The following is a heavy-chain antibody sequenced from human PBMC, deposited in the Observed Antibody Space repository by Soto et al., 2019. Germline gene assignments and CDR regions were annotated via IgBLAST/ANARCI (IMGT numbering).Heavy chain of an antibody. CDR1: GFTFSSYA. Sequence: GGSLRLSCAASGFTFSSYAMSWVRQAPGKGLEWVSAISGSGGSTYYADSVKGRFTISRDNSKNTLYLQMNSLRAADTAVYYCARVGIQLWTHFDYWGQGTLVTVSS. D-gene: IGHD5-18*01. J-gene: IGHJ4*02. V-gene: IGHV3-23*01. CDR3: ARVGIQLWTHFDY. CDR2: ISGSGGST.